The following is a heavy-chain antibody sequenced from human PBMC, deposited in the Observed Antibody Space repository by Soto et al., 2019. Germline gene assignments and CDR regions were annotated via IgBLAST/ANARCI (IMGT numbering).Heavy chain of an antibody. V-gene: IGHV4-39*01. CDR3: ARQAIPSETNWFDP. D-gene: IGHD6-19*01. Sequence: TXXTLSLPFTVSGGSISSYYWRWILQPPGKGLEWIVSIYYSGSTYYNPSLKSRVTISVDTSKNQFSLKLSSVTAADTAVYYCARQAIPSETNWFDPWGQGTLVTVSS. J-gene: IGHJ5*02. CDR1: GGSISSYY. CDR2: IYYSGST.